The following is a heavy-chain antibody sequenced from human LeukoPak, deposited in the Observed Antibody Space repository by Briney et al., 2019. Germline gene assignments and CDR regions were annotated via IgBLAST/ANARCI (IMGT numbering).Heavy chain of an antibody. CDR2: INPSGGST. Sequence: GASVKVSRKASGYTFTSYYMHWVRQAPGQGLEWMGIINPSGGSTSYAQKFQGRVTMTRDTSTSTVYMELSSLRSDDTAVYYCARDDDPIFGVVTPTAAYWGQGTLVTVSS. D-gene: IGHD3-3*01. J-gene: IGHJ4*02. CDR1: GYTFTSYY. V-gene: IGHV1-46*01. CDR3: ARDDDPIFGVVTPTAAY.